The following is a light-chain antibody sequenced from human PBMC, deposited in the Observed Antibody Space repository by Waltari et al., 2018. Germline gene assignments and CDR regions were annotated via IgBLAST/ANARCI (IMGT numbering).Light chain of an antibody. CDR2: DVS. Sequence: QSGLTQPASVSGSPGQSIPISGTGTRRDIGYYNFFSWYQQHPGKAPKLVIFDVSRLLSGVSHRFSGSKSGNTAYLTISGLQAEDEAAYYCASYTSANTVLFGGGTKVTVL. CDR1: RRDIGYYNF. J-gene: IGLJ2*01. V-gene: IGLV2-14*03. CDR3: ASYTSANTVL.